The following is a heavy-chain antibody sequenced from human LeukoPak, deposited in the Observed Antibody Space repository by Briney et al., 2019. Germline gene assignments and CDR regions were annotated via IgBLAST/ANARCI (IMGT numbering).Heavy chain of an antibody. J-gene: IGHJ3*02. CDR3: ARGAGPDAFDI. Sequence: PGGSLRLSCAASGFTVSSNYMSWVRQAPGKGLEWVSVIYSGGSTYYSDSVKGRFTISRDNSKNTLYLQMNSLRAEDTAVYYCARGAGPDAFDIWGQGTMVTVSS. V-gene: IGHV3-66*02. CDR2: IYSGGST. CDR1: GFTVSSNY.